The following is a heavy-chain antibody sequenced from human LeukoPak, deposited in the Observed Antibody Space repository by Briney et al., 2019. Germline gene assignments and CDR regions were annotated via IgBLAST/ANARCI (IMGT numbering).Heavy chain of an antibody. D-gene: IGHD3-3*01. J-gene: IGHJ3*02. Sequence: GGSLRLSCAASGFTFSSYAMNWVRQAPGKGLEWVSVISDNGGSTYYADSVKGRFTISRDNSKNTLYLQMNSLTAEDTAVYYCARTIFGVTHGFDIWGQGTMVTVSP. CDR2: ISDNGGST. CDR1: GFTFSSYA. CDR3: ARTIFGVTHGFDI. V-gene: IGHV3-23*01.